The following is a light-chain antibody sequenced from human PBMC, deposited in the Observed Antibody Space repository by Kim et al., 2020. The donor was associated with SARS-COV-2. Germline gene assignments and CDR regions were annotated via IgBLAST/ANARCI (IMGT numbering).Light chain of an antibody. CDR1: SSNIGSNT. CDR2: TNN. J-gene: IGLJ3*02. V-gene: IGLV1-44*01. CDR3: AAWDDSLTGPV. Sequence: GQRVTLSCSGSSSNIGSNTVNWYQQLPGTAPKLLIYTNNQRPSGVPDRFSGSKSGTSGSLAISGLQSEDEADYYCAAWDDSLTGPVFGGGTQLTVL.